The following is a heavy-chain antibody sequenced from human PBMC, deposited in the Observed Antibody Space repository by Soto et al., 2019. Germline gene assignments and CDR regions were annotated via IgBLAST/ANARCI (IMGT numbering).Heavy chain of an antibody. D-gene: IGHD6-19*01. J-gene: IGHJ6*02. Sequence: VQLVESGGGLVQPGGSLRLSCAASGFTFTSYDINWVRQATGQGLEWMGWMDPNSGNTGYAQKFQGRVTMTRNTSISTAYMELSSLRSEDTAVYYCARATVAGERYYYYGMDVWGQGTTVTVSS. V-gene: IGHV1-8*01. CDR3: ARATVAGERYYYYGMDV. CDR1: GFTFTSYD. CDR2: MDPNSGNT.